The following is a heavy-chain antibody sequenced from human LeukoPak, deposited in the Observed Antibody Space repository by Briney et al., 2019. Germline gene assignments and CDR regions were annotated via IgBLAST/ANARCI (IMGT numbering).Heavy chain of an antibody. J-gene: IGHJ3*02. CDR1: GGSITTSSYY. CDR2: TSHSGTT. D-gene: IGHD1-7*01. V-gene: IGHV4-39*01. CDR3: TKTTRASIRSAFDI. Sequence: SETLSLTCTVSGGSITTSSYYWGWVRQPPGKGLEWIGCTSHSGTTFYSPSLRSRVSISVDTSNSQFSLKLSSMTATDTAVYYCTKTTRASIRSAFDIWGQGTLVTVSS.